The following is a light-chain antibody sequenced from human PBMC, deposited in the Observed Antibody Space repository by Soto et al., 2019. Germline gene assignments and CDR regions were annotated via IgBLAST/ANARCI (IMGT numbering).Light chain of an antibody. CDR2: ATS. J-gene: IGKJ4*01. CDR3: QKYNSAPLT. Sequence: DVQMTQSPSSLSAFVGDRVTITCRASQGIAPYLAWFQQKPGKVPKLLIYATSTLQSGVPSRFSVSGSGTDLTLTTSSLHPEDVGTYYCQKYNSAPLTFGGVTKVETK. V-gene: IGKV1-27*01. CDR1: QGIAPY.